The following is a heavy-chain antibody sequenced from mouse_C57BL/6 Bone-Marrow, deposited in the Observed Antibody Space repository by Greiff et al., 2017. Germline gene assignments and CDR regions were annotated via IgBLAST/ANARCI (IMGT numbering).Heavy chain of an antibody. CDR2: INPCSGYT. J-gene: IGHJ4*01. D-gene: IGHD2-4*01. CDR3: ASGGLYYDYPYYAMDY. V-gene: IGHV1-7*01. CDR1: GYTFTSYW. Sequence: QVQLQQSGAELAKPGASVKLSCKASGYTFTSYWMHWVKQRPGQGLEWIGYINPCSGYTKYNQKFKDKATLTVDKSSSTAYMQLSSLTYEDSAVYYCASGGLYYDYPYYAMDYWGQGTSVTVSS.